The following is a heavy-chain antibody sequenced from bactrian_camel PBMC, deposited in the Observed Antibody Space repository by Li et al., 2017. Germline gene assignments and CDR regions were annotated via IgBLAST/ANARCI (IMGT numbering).Heavy chain of an antibody. J-gene: IGHJ4*01. CDR1: GFTSTSYF. Sequence: VQLVESGGGLVQPGGSLRLSCAASGFTSTSYFMSWVRQAPGKGLEWVSSIYCDVSHTYYRESVKGRFTISRDNAQNALYLQMNSLKTEDTAMYFCAAAPAYTCTVAAGPKIGPSGHWDQGTQVTVS. D-gene: IGHD1*01. CDR3: AAAPAYTCTVAAGPKIGPSGH. V-gene: IGHV3-2*01. CDR2: IYCDVSHT.